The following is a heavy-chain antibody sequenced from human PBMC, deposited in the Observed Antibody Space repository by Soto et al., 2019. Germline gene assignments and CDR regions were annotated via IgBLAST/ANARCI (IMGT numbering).Heavy chain of an antibody. Sequence: SVKVSCKASGGTFSSYAISWVRQAPGQGLEWMGGIIPIFGTANYGQKFQGRVTITADESTSTAYMELSSLRSEDTAVYYCARTRGITGTTDYFDYWGQGTLVTVSS. V-gene: IGHV1-69*13. CDR1: GGTFSSYA. J-gene: IGHJ4*02. CDR3: ARTRGITGTTDYFDY. D-gene: IGHD1-7*01. CDR2: IIPIFGTA.